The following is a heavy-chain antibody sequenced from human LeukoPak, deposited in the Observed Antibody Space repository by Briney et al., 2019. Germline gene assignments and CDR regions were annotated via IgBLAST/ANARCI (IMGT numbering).Heavy chain of an antibody. Sequence: GGSLRLSCAASRFTFSSYNMNWVRQAPGKGLEWISHISASSGTIYYADSVKGRFTISRDNAKDSLYLQMNSLRAEDTAVYYCPGESRPAALDYWGQGTLVTVSS. CDR1: RFTFSSYN. CDR3: PGESRPAALDY. D-gene: IGHD2-2*01. V-gene: IGHV3-48*04. CDR2: ISASSGTI. J-gene: IGHJ4*02.